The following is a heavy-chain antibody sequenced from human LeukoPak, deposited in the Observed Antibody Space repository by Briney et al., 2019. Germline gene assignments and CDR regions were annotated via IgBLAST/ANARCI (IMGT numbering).Heavy chain of an antibody. J-gene: IGHJ6*02. Sequence: ASVKVSCKASGYTFTSYGISWVRQAPGQGLEWMGWISAYNGNTNYAQKLQGIVTMTTDTSTSTAYMELRSLRSDDTAVYYCARQVWQQLVRDYYGMDVWGQGTTVTVSS. CDR1: GYTFTSYG. V-gene: IGHV1-18*01. CDR2: ISAYNGNT. D-gene: IGHD6-13*01. CDR3: ARQVWQQLVRDYYGMDV.